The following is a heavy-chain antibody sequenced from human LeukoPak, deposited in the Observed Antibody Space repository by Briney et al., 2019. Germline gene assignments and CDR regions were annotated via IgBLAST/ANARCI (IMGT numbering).Heavy chain of an antibody. J-gene: IGHJ4*02. CDR3: ARKRGYYFDY. CDR2: IYYSGST. CDR1: GGFISSSSYY. D-gene: IGHD3-16*01. V-gene: IGHV4-39*01. Sequence: SETLSLTCTVSGGFISSSSYYWDWIRQPPGKGLEWIGSIYYSGSTNCNPSLKSRVAISVDTSKNQFSLKLSSVTAADTAVFYCARKRGYYFDYWGQGTLVTVSS.